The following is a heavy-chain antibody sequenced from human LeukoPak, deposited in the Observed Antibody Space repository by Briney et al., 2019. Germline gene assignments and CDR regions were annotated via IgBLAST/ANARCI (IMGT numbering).Heavy chain of an antibody. V-gene: IGHV4-59*08. J-gene: IGHJ5*02. CDR3: ARLERTTVGWFDP. CDR1: GVSISDYY. CDR2: ISHSGST. D-gene: IGHD4-11*01. Sequence: SETLSLTCSVSGVSISDYYWSWIRQTPGKGLECVGYISHSGSTNYNPSLKSRVTISVDTSKNQFSLKLSSVTAADTAVYYCARLERTTVGWFDPWGQGTLVTVSS.